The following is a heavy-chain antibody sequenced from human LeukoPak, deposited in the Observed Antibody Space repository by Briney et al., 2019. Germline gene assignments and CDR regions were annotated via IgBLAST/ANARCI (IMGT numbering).Heavy chain of an antibody. CDR2: IKQDGSEK. Sequence: GGSLRLSCAASGFTFSSYWMSWVRQAPGKGLEWVANIKQDGSEKYYVDSVKGRFTISRDNAKNSLYLQMSSLRAEDTAVYYCARGAMVRGVRDGKGFDYWGQGTLVTVSS. V-gene: IGHV3-7*01. D-gene: IGHD3-10*01. CDR3: ARGAMVRGVRDGKGFDY. CDR1: GFTFSSYW. J-gene: IGHJ4*02.